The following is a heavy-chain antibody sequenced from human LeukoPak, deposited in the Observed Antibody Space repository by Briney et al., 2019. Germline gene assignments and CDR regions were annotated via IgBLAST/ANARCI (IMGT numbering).Heavy chain of an antibody. D-gene: IGHD1-26*01. V-gene: IGHV3-30*18. J-gene: IGHJ4*02. CDR1: GFTFSSYG. Sequence: GGSLRLSCAASGFTFSSYGMHWVRQAPGKGLEWVAVISYDGSNKYYADSVKGRFTISRDNSKNTLYLQMNSLRAEDTAVYYCAKDSGYYGNCFDYWGQGTLVTVSS. CDR2: ISYDGSNK. CDR3: AKDSGYYGNCFDY.